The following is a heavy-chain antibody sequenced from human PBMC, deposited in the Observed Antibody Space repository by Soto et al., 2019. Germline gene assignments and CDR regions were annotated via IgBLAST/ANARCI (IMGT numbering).Heavy chain of an antibody. V-gene: IGHV4-30-4*08. J-gene: IGHJ3*02. CDR1: GGSISSGGYS. CDR3: AREVGEVDYSSSSDAFDI. D-gene: IGHD6-6*01. Sequence: SETLSLTCAVSGGSISSGGYSWSWIRQPPGKGLEWIAYIYYSGIIYYNPSLKSRVTMSRDTSKNQFSLKLDSVTAADTAVYYCAREVGEVDYSSSSDAFDIWGQGTMVT. CDR2: IYYSGII.